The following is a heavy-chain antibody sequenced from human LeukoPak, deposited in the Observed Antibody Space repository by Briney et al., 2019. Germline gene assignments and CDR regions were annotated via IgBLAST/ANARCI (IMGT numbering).Heavy chain of an antibody. V-gene: IGHV3-48*03. CDR2: ISSSGSTI. J-gene: IGHJ5*02. Sequence: PGGSLRLSCAASGFTFSSYEMNWVRQAPGKGLEWVSYISSSGSTIYYADSVKGGFTISRDNAKNSLYLQMNSLRAEDTAVYYCARDSGWYTWFDPWGQGTLVTVSS. CDR1: GFTFSSYE. CDR3: ARDSGWYTWFDP. D-gene: IGHD6-19*01.